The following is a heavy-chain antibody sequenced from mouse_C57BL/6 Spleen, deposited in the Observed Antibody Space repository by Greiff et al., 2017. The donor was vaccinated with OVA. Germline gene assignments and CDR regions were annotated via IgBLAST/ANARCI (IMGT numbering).Heavy chain of an antibody. CDR2: IYPGSGST. CDR3: ARDGYLVTTYDFDY. J-gene: IGHJ2*01. D-gene: IGHD2-2*01. V-gene: IGHV1-55*01. Sequence: VQLQQPGAELVKPGASVKLSCKASGYTFTSYWITWVKQRPGQGLEWIGDIYPGSGSTTYNEKFKGKATLTVDPSSCTAYMQLSSLTSEDSAVYYCARDGYLVTTYDFDYWGQGTTLTVSS. CDR1: GYTFTSYW.